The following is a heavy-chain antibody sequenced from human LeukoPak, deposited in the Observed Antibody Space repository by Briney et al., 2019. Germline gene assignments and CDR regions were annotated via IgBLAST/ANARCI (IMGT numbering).Heavy chain of an antibody. CDR1: GGSFSGYY. V-gene: IGHV4-34*01. D-gene: IGHD4-17*01. CDR3: ARGRGDYGVDCFDC. J-gene: IGHJ4*02. Sequence: PSETLSLTCAVYGGSFSGYYWRWLRQPPGKGLEWLGEINHSGSTNYNPSLKSRVTISVDTSKNQFSLKLSSVNAADTGVYYCARGRGDYGVDCFDCWGKGTLGTVSA. CDR2: INHSGST.